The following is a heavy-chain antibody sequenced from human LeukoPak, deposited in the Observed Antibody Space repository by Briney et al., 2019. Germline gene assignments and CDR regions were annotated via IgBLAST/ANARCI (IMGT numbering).Heavy chain of an antibody. CDR3: AKVVQYTASTGTGLDY. CDR1: GFTFSNYG. CDR2: IWYDGSYK. Sequence: GGSLRLSCAASGFTFSNYGMHWVRQAPGRRLDWVAVIWYDGSYKYYADSVKGRFTISRDNSKNTLYLQLNSLRAEDTAVYYCAKVVQYTASTGTGLDYWGQGTLVTVSS. D-gene: IGHD6-13*01. J-gene: IGHJ4*02. V-gene: IGHV3-33*06.